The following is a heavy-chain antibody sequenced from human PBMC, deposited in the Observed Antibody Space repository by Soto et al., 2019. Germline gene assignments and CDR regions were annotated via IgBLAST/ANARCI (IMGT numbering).Heavy chain of an antibody. V-gene: IGHV3-23*01. D-gene: IGHD6-25*01. J-gene: IGHJ4*02. CDR2: ISASGTRT. CDR3: AKGEAAATTSYFDY. Sequence: DVHLLESGGGLVQPGGSLRLSCAASGFTFSSYVMGWVRQAPGKGLEWVSSISASGTRTFYADSVKGRFTISRDTSKSTLYLHLDSLRADDTALYFCAKGEAAATTSYFDYWGQGTLVTVSS. CDR1: GFTFSSYV.